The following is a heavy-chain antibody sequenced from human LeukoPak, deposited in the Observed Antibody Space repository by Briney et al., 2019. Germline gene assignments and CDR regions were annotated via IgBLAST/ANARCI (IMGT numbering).Heavy chain of an antibody. V-gene: IGHV3-23*01. CDR2: ISGSGGST. CDR3: ATIPYYDFWSGYYYYYYMDV. J-gene: IGHJ6*03. Sequence: PGGSLRLSCAASGFTFSSYAMSWVSQAPGKGLEWVSAISGSGGSTYYADSVKGRFTISRDNSKNTLYLQMNSLRAEDTAVYYCATIPYYDFWSGYYYYYYMDVWGKGTTVTVSS. D-gene: IGHD3-3*01. CDR1: GFTFSSYA.